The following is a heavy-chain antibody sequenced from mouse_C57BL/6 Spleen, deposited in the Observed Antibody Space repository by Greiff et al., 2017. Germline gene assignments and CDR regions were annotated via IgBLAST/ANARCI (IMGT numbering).Heavy chain of an antibody. CDR2: FHPNSGST. CDR3: ARGGYGSSYWYFDV. V-gene: IGHV1-64*01. CDR1: GYTFTSYW. J-gene: IGHJ1*03. Sequence: QVQLQQPGAELVKPGASVKLSCKASGYTFTSYWMHWVKQRPGQGLEWIGMFHPNSGSTNYNEKFKSKATLTVDKSSSTAYMQLSSLTSEDSAVYYCARGGYGSSYWYFDVGGTGTTVTVSS. D-gene: IGHD1-1*01.